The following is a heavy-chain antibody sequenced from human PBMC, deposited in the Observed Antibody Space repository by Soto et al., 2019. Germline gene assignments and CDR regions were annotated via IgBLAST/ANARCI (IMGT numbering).Heavy chain of an antibody. CDR2: ISGSSDST. V-gene: IGHV3-23*01. Sequence: EVQLLESGGGLVQPGGSLRLSCAASGFTSSSYAMRWVRQAPGKGLKWVSSISGSSDSTYYADSVKGRFTISRDNSKNTLYLQMNSLRAEDTAVYYCARRGSGNYYDYWGQGTLVTVSS. CDR1: GFTSSSYA. D-gene: IGHD1-26*01. J-gene: IGHJ4*02. CDR3: ARRGSGNYYDY.